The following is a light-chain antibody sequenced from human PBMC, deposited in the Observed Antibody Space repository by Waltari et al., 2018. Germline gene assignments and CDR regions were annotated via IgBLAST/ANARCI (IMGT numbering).Light chain of an antibody. CDR3: QKYVNLPAT. J-gene: IGKJ1*01. CDR2: HAS. V-gene: IGKV3-20*01. CDR1: QSVAKY. Sequence: EIVLTQSPGSLSLSPGERATLSCKASQSVAKYLAWYKQKPGQAPRLRIYHASIRATGIPDRFSGSGYGTDFSLTISRLEPEDFAVYFCQKYVNLPATFGQGTTVEV.